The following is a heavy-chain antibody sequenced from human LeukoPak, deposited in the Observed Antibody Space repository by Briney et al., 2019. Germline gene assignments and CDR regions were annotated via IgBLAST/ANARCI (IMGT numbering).Heavy chain of an antibody. CDR1: GDSVTGYF. CDR2: IYKIGTT. J-gene: IGHJ4*02. V-gene: IGHV4-59*02. D-gene: IGHD2-15*01. Sequence: SETLSLTSTVFGDSVTGYFLNWVRQPPGKGLEWIGHIYKIGTTNYNPSLKSRLTISADTSKNQFSLQLRSVTAADTAVYYCVIGVGWQPDYWGQGALVTVSS. CDR3: VIGVGWQPDY.